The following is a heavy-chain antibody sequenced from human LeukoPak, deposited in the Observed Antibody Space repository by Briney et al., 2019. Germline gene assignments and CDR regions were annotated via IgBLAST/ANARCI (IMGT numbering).Heavy chain of an antibody. CDR1: GGSISSSSYY. V-gene: IGHV4-39*01. Sequence: SETLSLTCTVSGGSISSSSYYWGWIRQPPGKGLEWIGSIYYSGSTYYNPSLKSRVTISVDTSKNQFSLNLSPVAAADTAVYYCARSSTRLNPRMYYFDYWGQGTLVTVSS. J-gene: IGHJ4*02. CDR2: IYYSGST. CDR3: ARSSTRLNPRMYYFDY.